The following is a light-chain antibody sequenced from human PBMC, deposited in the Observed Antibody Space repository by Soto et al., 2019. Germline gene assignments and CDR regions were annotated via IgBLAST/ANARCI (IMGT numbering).Light chain of an antibody. V-gene: IGLV2-14*01. J-gene: IGLJ1*01. CDR1: SSDVGGYNY. CDR2: DVS. Sequence: QSALTQPASVSGSPGQSITISCTGTSSDVGGYNYVSWYQKHQGKAPNLMIYDVSNRPSGVSNRFSGSKSGNTASLTISGLQAEDEADYYCSSYTSSSTLGVFGTGTKLTVL. CDR3: SSYTSSSTLGV.